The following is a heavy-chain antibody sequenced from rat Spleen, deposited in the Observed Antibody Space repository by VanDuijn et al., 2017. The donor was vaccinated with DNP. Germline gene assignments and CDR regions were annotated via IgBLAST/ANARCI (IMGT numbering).Heavy chain of an antibody. CDR3: ARYSLRRVWDY. Sequence: EVQLVESGGDLVQPGRSQKLSCAASGFTFSDYYMAWVRQAPTKGLEWVAYISYDGDSNYNGDSVEGRFTISRDNAKSTLYLQMNSLRSEDMATYYCARYSLRRVWDYWGQGVMVTVSS. J-gene: IGHJ2*01. CDR1: GFTFSDYY. V-gene: IGHV5-22*01. D-gene: IGHD1-11*01. CDR2: ISYDGDSN.